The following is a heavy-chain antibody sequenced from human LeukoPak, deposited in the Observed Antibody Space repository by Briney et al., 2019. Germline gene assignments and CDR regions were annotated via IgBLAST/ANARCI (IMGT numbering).Heavy chain of an antibody. J-gene: IGHJ4*02. Sequence: TGGSLRLSCAASGFTFSSYSMNWVRQAPGKGLEWVSSISSSSSYIYYADSVKGRFTISGDNAKNSLYLQMNSLRAEDTAVYYCARARGTKLDYWGQGTLVTVSS. CDR3: ARARGTKLDY. CDR2: ISSSSSYI. CDR1: GFTFSSYS. D-gene: IGHD1-1*01. V-gene: IGHV3-21*01.